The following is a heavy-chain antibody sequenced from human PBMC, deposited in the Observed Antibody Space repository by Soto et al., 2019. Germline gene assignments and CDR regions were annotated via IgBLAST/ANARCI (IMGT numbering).Heavy chain of an antibody. CDR3: GRGTSTPFQH. J-gene: IGHJ1*01. D-gene: IGHD1-1*01. CDR1: GGSISNYY. CDR2: IYYTGST. Sequence: SETLSLTCTVSGGSISNYYWSWIRQPPGMGLEWIGYIYYTGSTNYNPSIKSRVTISVDTSKNQFSLKLSSVTAADTAVYYCGRGTSTPFQHWGQGTLVTVSS. V-gene: IGHV4-59*08.